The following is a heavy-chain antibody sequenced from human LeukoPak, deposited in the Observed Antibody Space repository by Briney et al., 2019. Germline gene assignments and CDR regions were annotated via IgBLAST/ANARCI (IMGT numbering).Heavy chain of an antibody. D-gene: IGHD1-7*01. V-gene: IGHV3-33*01. CDR1: GFTFCSYG. CDR2: LWYDGSNK. CDR3: AREFPNWNYVDYYYGMDV. J-gene: IGHJ6*02. Sequence: PGRSVRLSCAASGFTFCSYGTHWLRHAPGRALECVASLWYDGSNKYYADSVKGRFTISRDNSKNTLYLQMNSLRAEDTAVYYCAREFPNWNYVDYYYGMDVWGQGTTVTVSS.